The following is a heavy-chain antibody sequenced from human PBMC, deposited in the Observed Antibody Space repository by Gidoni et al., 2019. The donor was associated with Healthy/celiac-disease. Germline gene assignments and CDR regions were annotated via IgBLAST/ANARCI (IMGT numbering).Heavy chain of an antibody. J-gene: IGHJ3*02. Sequence: GKGLEWIGYIYHSGSTYYNPSLKSRVTISVDRSKNQFSLKLSSVTAADTAVYYCARDGPGYYDSSGSERVAFDIWGQGTMVTVSS. CDR2: IYHSGST. CDR3: ARDGPGYYDSSGSERVAFDI. D-gene: IGHD3-22*01. V-gene: IGHV4-30-2*01.